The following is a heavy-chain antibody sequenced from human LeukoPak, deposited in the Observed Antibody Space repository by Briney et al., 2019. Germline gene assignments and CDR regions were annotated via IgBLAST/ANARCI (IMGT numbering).Heavy chain of an antibody. Sequence: GGSLRLSCAASGFTVSSNYMSWVRQAPGKGLEWVSVIYSGGSTYYADSVKGRFTTSRDNSKNTLYLQMNSLRAEDTAVYYCASSDSSSAEFDYWGQGTLVTVSS. D-gene: IGHD6-13*01. CDR1: GFTVSSNY. CDR2: IYSGGST. J-gene: IGHJ4*02. V-gene: IGHV3-53*01. CDR3: ASSDSSSAEFDY.